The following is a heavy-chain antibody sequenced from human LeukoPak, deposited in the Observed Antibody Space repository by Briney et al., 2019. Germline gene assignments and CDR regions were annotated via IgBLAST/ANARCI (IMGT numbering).Heavy chain of an antibody. CDR3: ARENWGVTWGYYYYMDV. D-gene: IGHD7-27*01. Sequence: PSQTLSLTCSVSGGSISSGGYSWSWIRQPPGKGLEWIGYIYYSGSTYYSPSLKSRVSIPIDTSKNQFSLKLSSVTAADTAVYYCARENWGVTWGYYYYMDVWGKGTTVTISS. J-gene: IGHJ6*03. CDR2: IYYSGST. CDR1: GGSISSGGYS. V-gene: IGHV4-30-4*07.